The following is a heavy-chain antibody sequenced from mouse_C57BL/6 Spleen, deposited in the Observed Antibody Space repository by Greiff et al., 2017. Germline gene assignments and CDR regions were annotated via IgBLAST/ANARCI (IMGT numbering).Heavy chain of an antibody. CDR1: GYTFTEYT. CDR2: FYPGSGSI. D-gene: IGHD2-3*01. J-gene: IGHJ1*03. CDR3: ARHEDGDYDGYWYFDV. Sequence: QVQLKQSGAELVKPGASVKLSCKASGYTFTEYTIHWVKQRSGQGLEWIGWFYPGSGSIKYNEKFKDKATLTADKSSSTVYMELSRLTSEDSAVYFCARHEDGDYDGYWYFDVWGTGTTVTVSS. V-gene: IGHV1-62-2*01.